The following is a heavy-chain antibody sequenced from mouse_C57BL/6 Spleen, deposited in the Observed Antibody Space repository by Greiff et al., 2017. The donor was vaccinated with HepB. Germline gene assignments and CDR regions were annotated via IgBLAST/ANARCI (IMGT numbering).Heavy chain of an antibody. V-gene: IGHV5-6*01. J-gene: IGHJ2*01. CDR2: ISSGGSYT. Sequence: EVQGVESGGDLVKPGGSLKLSCAASGFTFSSYGMSWVRQTPDKRLEWVATISSGGSYTYYPDSVKGRFTISRDNAKNTLYLQMSSLKSEDTAMYYCARLTYYYGSSYDYFDYWGQGTTLTVSS. CDR1: GFTFSSYG. D-gene: IGHD1-1*01. CDR3: ARLTYYYGSSYDYFDY.